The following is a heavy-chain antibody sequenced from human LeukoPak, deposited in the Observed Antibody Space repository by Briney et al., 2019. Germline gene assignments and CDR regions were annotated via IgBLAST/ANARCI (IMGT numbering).Heavy chain of an antibody. J-gene: IGHJ6*02. CDR1: GDSVSSSSAA. Sequence: SQTLSLTCAISGDSVSSSSAARNWIRQSPSRGLEWLGRTYYRSKWYNDYAVSVKSRITINPDTSKNQFSLQLNSVTPEDTAVYYCARQYSSGWSSYYGLDVWGQGTTVTVSS. V-gene: IGHV6-1*01. CDR2: TYYRSKWYN. CDR3: ARQYSSGWSSYYGLDV. D-gene: IGHD6-19*01.